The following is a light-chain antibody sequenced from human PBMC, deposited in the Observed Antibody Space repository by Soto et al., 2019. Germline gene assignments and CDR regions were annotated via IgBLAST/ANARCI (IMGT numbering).Light chain of an antibody. CDR3: QQRNT. CDR2: AAS. Sequence: DIQMTQSPSSLSASVGDRVTITCRASQSISSYLNWYQQKPGKAPKLLIYAASSLQSGVPSRFSGSGSGTDFTLTIISLQPEDFATYYCQQRNTFGQGTRLEIK. V-gene: IGKV1-39*01. J-gene: IGKJ5*01. CDR1: QSISSY.